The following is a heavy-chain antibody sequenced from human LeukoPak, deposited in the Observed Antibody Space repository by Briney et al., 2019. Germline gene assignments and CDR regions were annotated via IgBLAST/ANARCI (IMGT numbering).Heavy chain of an antibody. D-gene: IGHD3-22*01. CDR2: IYHSGRT. CDR3: ARRRYYDGSGYLE. V-gene: IGHV4-39*01. J-gene: IGHJ1*01. Sequence: SETLSLTCSVSGDSVSRSDSYWYWIRQPPGKGLEWIGTIYHSGRTYYSPSLKSRVTMSVDPSNNQFSLNLRSVTAADTAVYYCARRRYYDGSGYLEWGQGTLLSVPS. CDR1: GDSVSRSDSY.